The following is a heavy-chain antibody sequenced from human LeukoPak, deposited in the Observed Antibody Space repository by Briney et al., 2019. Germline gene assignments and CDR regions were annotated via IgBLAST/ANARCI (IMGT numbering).Heavy chain of an antibody. Sequence: SVKVSCKASGGTFSSYAISWVRQAPGQGLEWMGRIIPIFGTANYAQKFQGRVTITTDESTSTAYMELSSLRSEDTAVYYCARDKLVTYYYGSGSHDADWGQGTLVTVCS. D-gene: IGHD3-10*01. CDR3: ARDKLVTYYYGSGSHDAD. J-gene: IGHJ4*02. V-gene: IGHV1-69*05. CDR1: GGTFSSYA. CDR2: IIPIFGTA.